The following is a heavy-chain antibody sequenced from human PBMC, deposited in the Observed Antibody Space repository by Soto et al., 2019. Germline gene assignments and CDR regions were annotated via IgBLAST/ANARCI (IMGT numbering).Heavy chain of an antibody. CDR3: ASYSSSSRRYYYYGMDV. CDR2: ISYDGSNK. D-gene: IGHD6-6*01. J-gene: IGHJ6*02. CDR1: GFTFSSYG. Sequence: GGSLRLSCAASGFTFSSYGMHWVRQAPGKGLEWVAVISYDGSNKYYADSVKGRFTISRDNSKNTLYLQMNSLRAEDTAVYYCASYSSSSRRYYYYGMDVWGQGTTITVSS. V-gene: IGHV3-30*03.